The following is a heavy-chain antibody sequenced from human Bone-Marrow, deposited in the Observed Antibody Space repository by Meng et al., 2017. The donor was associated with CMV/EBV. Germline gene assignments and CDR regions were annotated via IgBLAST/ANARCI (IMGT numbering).Heavy chain of an antibody. J-gene: IGHJ4*02. D-gene: IGHD7-27*01. CDR2: IHYSGTT. CDR1: GGSISSSSYY. CDR3: ARDITGDHY. Sequence: SETLSLTCTVSGGSISSSSYYWGWIRQPPGKGLEWIGSIHYSGTTYYNPSLKSRVTISVDTSKNQFSLKVTSVTAADTAVYYCARDITGDHYWGQGTLVTVSS. V-gene: IGHV4-39*07.